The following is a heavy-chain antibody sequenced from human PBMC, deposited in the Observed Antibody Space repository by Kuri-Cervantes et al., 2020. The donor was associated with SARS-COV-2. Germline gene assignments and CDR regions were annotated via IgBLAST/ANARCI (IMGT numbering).Heavy chain of an antibody. Sequence: SETLSLTCTVSGYSISSGYYWGWIRQPPGKGLEWIGSIYHSGSTNYNPSLKSRVTISVDTSKNQFSLKLSSVTAADTAVYYCARDLRNTVVTPNYYYYYYMDVWGKGTTVTVSS. V-gene: IGHV4-38-2*02. D-gene: IGHD4-23*01. CDR3: ARDLRNTVVTPNYYYYYYMDV. CDR1: GYSISSGYY. CDR2: IYHSGST. J-gene: IGHJ6*03.